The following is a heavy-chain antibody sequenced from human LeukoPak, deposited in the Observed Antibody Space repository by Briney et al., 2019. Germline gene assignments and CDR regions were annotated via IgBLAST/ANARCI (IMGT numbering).Heavy chain of an antibody. CDR3: ARRGSYDFWSGYYVDY. V-gene: IGHV1-46*01. CDR1: GYTFTGYY. CDR2: INPSGGST. J-gene: IGHJ4*02. D-gene: IGHD3-3*01. Sequence: GASVKVSCKASGYTFTGYYMHWVRQAPGQGLEWMGIINPSGGSTSYAQKFQGRVTMTRDTSTSTVYMELSSLRSEDTAVYYCARRGSYDFWSGYYVDYWGQGTLVTVSS.